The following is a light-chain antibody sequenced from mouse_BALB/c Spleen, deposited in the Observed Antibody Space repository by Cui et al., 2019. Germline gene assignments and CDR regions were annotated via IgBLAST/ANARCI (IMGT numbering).Light chain of an antibody. V-gene: IGKV4-74*01. CDR1: SDMSSSY. J-gene: IGKJ2*01. Sequence: QIVLTQFPATMSASLGERVTMTCTASSDMSSSYLHWYQQKPGSSPKLWIFSTSNLASGVPARFSGSGSGTSYSLTISSMEAEDAATYYCHQYHRSPYTFGGGTKLEIK. CDR2: STS. CDR3: HQYHRSPYT.